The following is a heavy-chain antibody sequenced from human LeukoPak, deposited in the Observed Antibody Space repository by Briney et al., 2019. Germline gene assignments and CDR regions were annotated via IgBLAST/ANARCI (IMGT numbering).Heavy chain of an antibody. CDR2: IQYDESLK. D-gene: IGHD3-10*01. V-gene: IGHV3-30*02. CDR1: GFTFSRFG. J-gene: IGHJ5*02. CDR3: AKDQGVVGSYDA. Sequence: PGGSLRLSCEASGFTFSRFGMNWVRQAPGQGLEWVAFIQYDESLKCYLGYVKGRFATSRNNSKNTVYLQMNSLRVEDTAVYYCAKDQGVVGSYDAWGQGTLVTVSS.